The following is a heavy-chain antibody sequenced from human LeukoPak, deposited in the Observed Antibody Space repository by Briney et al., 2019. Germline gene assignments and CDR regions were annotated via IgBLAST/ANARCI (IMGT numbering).Heavy chain of an antibody. CDR3: ARSLWIGNGFDY. J-gene: IGHJ4*02. CDR2: IYYRGSA. Sequence: PSETLSLTCTVSGDSVNSGAYYWSWIRQSPGKGLEWIGDIYYRGSAYYNPSLTSRVTMSVDTSKNQFSLKLSSVTAADTAVYYCARSLWIGNGFDYWGQGTLVTVSS. D-gene: IGHD1-1*01. CDR1: GDSVNSGAYY. V-gene: IGHV4-39*07.